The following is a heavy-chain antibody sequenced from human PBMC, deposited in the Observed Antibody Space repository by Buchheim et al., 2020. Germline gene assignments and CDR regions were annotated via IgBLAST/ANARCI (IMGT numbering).Heavy chain of an antibody. Sequence: QVQLQQWGAGLLKPSETLSLTCAVYVGSFSGYYWCWIRQPPGKGLEWIGEINHSGSTNYNPSLKSRVTLSVDTSKNQFSLKLSSVDAADTAVYYCARGDYFDYWGQGTL. V-gene: IGHV4-34*01. J-gene: IGHJ4*02. CDR1: VGSFSGYY. CDR2: INHSGST. CDR3: ARGDYFDY.